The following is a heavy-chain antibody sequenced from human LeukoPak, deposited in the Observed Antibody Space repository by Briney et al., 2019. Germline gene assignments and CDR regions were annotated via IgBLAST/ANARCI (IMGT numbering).Heavy chain of an antibody. CDR3: ATYYYASGSLLN. CDR1: GNTLTELA. J-gene: IGHJ4*02. D-gene: IGHD3-10*01. Sequence: GASVKVSCKLSGNTLTELAMHWVRQAPGKGLEWMGGFDPGDGETIYAQKFQGRVTMTEDTSTGTAYMDLSSLRSEDTAVYYCATYYYASGSLLNWGQGTLVTVSS. CDR2: FDPGDGET. V-gene: IGHV1-24*01.